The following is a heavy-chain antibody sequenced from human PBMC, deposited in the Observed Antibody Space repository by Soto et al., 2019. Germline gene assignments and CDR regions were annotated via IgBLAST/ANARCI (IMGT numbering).Heavy chain of an antibody. CDR1: GFSLTTVGMG. Sequence: SGPTLVNPTQTLTLTCTFSGFSLTTVGMGVGWIRQPPGKALDWLGIIYWDDDKRYSPSLNGRVTFIKDTSKNQVVLTMTNMDPVDTATYYCAHRNSRMFAFDIWGQGTLVTVSS. J-gene: IGHJ3*02. D-gene: IGHD3-10*02. CDR2: IYWDDDK. V-gene: IGHV2-5*02. CDR3: AHRNSRMFAFDI.